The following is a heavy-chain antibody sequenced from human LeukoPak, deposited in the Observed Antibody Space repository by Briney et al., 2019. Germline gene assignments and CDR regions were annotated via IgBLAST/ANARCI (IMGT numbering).Heavy chain of an antibody. CDR1: GGSISSHY. V-gene: IGHV4-59*11. CDR3: ARTYYYGSGSYYIPYYYYYMDV. D-gene: IGHD3-10*01. CDR2: IYYSGGT. J-gene: IGHJ6*03. Sequence: PSETLSLTCTVSGGSISSHYWSWIRQPPGKGLEWIGYIYYSGGTNYNPSLKSRVTISVDTSKNQFSLKLSSVTAADTAVYYCARTYYYGSGSYYIPYYYYYMDVWGKGTTVTVSS.